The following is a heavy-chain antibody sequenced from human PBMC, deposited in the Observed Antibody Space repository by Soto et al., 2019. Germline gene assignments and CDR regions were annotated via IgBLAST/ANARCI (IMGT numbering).Heavy chain of an antibody. V-gene: IGHV4-4*02. CDR3: ARTSYYDSTGYYNLDV. Sequence: ASGTLSPPRAVSGAPLSSNNLGALLRPSPRKGLEWIGEIHHSETTNYNPSLNSRVSISVDKSKNQFSLKLNSVNAADTADYYCARTSYYDSTGYYNLDVWGPGTTVTVSS. J-gene: IGHJ6*02. CDR1: GAPLSSNNL. CDR2: IHHSETT. D-gene: IGHD3-22*01.